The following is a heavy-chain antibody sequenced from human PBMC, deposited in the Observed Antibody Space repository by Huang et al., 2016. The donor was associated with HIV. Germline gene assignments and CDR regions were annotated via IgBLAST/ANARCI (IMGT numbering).Heavy chain of an antibody. V-gene: IGHV4-61*09. Sequence: QVQLQESGPGLVKPSQTLSLTCTVSGASISSGSYYWTWIRQPAGKGLEWIGHIYPSGSTNYTPSRKSRVTISIDTSKNHFSLRLNSVTAADTAVYYCATWPPGSQMRAFDIWGPGTMITVSS. D-gene: IGHD2-15*01. CDR2: IYPSGST. CDR3: ATWPPGSQMRAFDI. J-gene: IGHJ3*02. CDR1: GASISSGSYY.